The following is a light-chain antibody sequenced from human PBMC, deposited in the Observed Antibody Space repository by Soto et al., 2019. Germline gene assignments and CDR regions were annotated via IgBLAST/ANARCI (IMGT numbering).Light chain of an antibody. CDR3: QQNNNWPPVT. CDR1: QSVSSN. Sequence: EIVMTQSPATLSVSPGERATLSCRASQSVSSNLAWYQQKPGQAPRLLIYGASTRATGIPVRFSGSGSGTQFTLTISSLQSEDFGVYYCQQNNNWPPVTFGQGTRLE. J-gene: IGKJ5*01. CDR2: GAS. V-gene: IGKV3-15*01.